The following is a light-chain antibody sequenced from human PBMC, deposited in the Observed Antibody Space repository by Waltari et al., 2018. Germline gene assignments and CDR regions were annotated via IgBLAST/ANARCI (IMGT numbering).Light chain of an antibody. V-gene: IGLV2-14*03. Sequence: QSALTQPASVSGSPGQSITISCTETSSDVGGYKYVFWYQQHPGKAPKLIIFDVSNRPSGVSNRFSGSKSGNTASLTVSGLQADDEADYYCSSYTTVSSVIFGGGTRLTVL. J-gene: IGLJ2*01. CDR2: DVS. CDR3: SSYTTVSSVI. CDR1: SSDVGGYKY.